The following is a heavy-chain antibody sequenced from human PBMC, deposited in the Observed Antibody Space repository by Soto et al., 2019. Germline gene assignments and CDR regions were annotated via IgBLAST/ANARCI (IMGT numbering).Heavy chain of an antibody. CDR3: AKENYFWSGYDGFDP. CDR2: ISGSGGST. V-gene: IGHV3-23*01. Sequence: GGSLRLSCAASGFTFSSYALSWVRQAPGKGLEWVSAISGSGGSTYYADSVKGRFTISRDNSKNTLYLQMNSLRAEDTAVYYCAKENYFWSGYDGFDPWGQGTLVTVSS. CDR1: GFTFSSYA. D-gene: IGHD3-3*01. J-gene: IGHJ5*02.